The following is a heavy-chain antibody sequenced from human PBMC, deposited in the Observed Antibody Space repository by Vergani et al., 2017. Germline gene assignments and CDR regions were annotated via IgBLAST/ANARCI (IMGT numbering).Heavy chain of an antibody. Sequence: QVQLVQSGAEVKKPGASVKVSCKVSGYTLTELSMHWVRQAPGKGLEWMGGFDPEDGETIYAQKFQGRVTMTEDTSTDTAYMELSSLRSEDTAVYYCATGPLAARRSNYYYYGMDVWGQGTTVTVSS. CDR1: GYTLTELS. CDR2: FDPEDGET. CDR3: ATGPLAARRSNYYYYGMDV. D-gene: IGHD6-6*01. V-gene: IGHV1-24*01. J-gene: IGHJ6*02.